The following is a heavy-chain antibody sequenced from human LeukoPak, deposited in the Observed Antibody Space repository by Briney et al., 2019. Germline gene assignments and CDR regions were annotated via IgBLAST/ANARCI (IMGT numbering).Heavy chain of an antibody. CDR1: GFTFSSHA. J-gene: IGHJ4*02. D-gene: IGHD3-10*01. Sequence: VSQRLSCAPSGFTFSSHAMSWVHQAPGTGLEWPSGFICYGGSTYYADSVKGRVTISVDNSKNTLYLQMNSLRAEDTAVYYCAKGNMVRCDEYYFDYWGQGALVTVSS. CDR2: FICYGGST. V-gene: IGHV3-23*01. CDR3: AKGNMVRCDEYYFDY.